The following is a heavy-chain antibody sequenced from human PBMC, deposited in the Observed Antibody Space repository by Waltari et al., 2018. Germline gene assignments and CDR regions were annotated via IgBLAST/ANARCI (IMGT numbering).Heavy chain of an antibody. J-gene: IGHJ6*03. D-gene: IGHD3-22*01. CDR1: GFTFSSYA. V-gene: IGHV3-23*01. Sequence: EVQLLESGGGLVQPGGSLRLSCAASGFTFSSYAMSWVRQAPGKGLEWVSTISASGGNTYYADSVKGRFTISRDSSKNTLYLQMNSLRAEDTAVYYCARSGSGYPPYYYYYMDVWGKGTTVTISS. CDR2: ISASGGNT. CDR3: ARSGSGYPPYYYYYMDV.